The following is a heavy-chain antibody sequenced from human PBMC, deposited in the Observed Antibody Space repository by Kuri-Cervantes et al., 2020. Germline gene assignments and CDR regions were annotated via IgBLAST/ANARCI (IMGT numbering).Heavy chain of an antibody. CDR3: ARQRGDSSGWFSSGD. CDR1: GGSISSDGYY. V-gene: IGHV4-31*03. J-gene: IGHJ4*02. D-gene: IGHD6-19*01. CDR2: IYYSGST. Sequence: LRLSCTVSGGSISSDGYYWSWLRQHPGKGLEWIGYIYYSGSTYYNPSLKSRVTISVETSKTQFSPKLSSVTAPDTAVYYCARQRGDSSGWFSSGDWGQGTLVTVSS.